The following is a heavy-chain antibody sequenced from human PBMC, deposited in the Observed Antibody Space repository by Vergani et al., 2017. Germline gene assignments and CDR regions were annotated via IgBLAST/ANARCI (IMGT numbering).Heavy chain of an antibody. Sequence: QVQVVQSGAEVKKSGASVKVSCKTSGYTFSNYYMHWVRQAPGQGLEWMGIINPSGSHTNYAQKFQGRVTMTRDTSTRTVYMELSSLRSEDTAIYYCARGDYGILTGYRYWGEGTLVTVSA. CDR3: ARGDYGILTGYRY. CDR1: GYTFSNYY. CDR2: INPSGSHT. J-gene: IGHJ4*02. D-gene: IGHD3-9*01. V-gene: IGHV1-46*03.